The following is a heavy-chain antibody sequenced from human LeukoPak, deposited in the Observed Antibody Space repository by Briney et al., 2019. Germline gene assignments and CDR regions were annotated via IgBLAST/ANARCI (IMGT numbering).Heavy chain of an antibody. CDR1: GYTFTGYY. Sequence: ASVKVSCKASGYTFTGYYMHWVRQAPGQGLEWMGWINPNSGGTNYAQKFQGRVTMTRDTSISTAYMELSRLRSDDTAVYYCARGGFLFGFGESVWDYYYYMDVWGKGTTVTISS. D-gene: IGHD3-10*01. CDR2: INPNSGGT. V-gene: IGHV1-2*02. CDR3: ARGGFLFGFGESVWDYYYYMDV. J-gene: IGHJ6*03.